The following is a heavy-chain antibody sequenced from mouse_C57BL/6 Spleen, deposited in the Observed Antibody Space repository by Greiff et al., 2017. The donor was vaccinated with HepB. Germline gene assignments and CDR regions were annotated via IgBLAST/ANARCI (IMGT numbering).Heavy chain of an antibody. D-gene: IGHD1-1*01. CDR2: ISSGGSYT. V-gene: IGHV5-6*02. CDR1: GFTFSSYG. CDR3: ARHYSGSSYGYYYFDY. Sequence: DVKLVESGGDLVKPGGSLKLSCAASGFTFSSYGMSWVRQTPDKRLEWVATISSGGSYTYYPDSVKGRFTISRDNAKNTLYLQMSSLKSEDTAMYYCARHYSGSSYGYYYFDYWGQGTTLTVSS. J-gene: IGHJ2*01.